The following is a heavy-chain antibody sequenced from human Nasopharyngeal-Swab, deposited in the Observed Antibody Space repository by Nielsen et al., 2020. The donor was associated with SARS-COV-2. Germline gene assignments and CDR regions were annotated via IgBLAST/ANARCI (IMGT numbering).Heavy chain of an antibody. J-gene: IGHJ4*02. V-gene: IGHV3-9*01. D-gene: IGHD3-10*01. CDR2: ISWNSGSI. CDR1: GFTFDDYA. Sequence: SLKISCAASGFTFDDYAMHWVRQAPGKGLEWVSGISWNSGSIDYADSVKGRFTISRDNAKNSLYLQMNSLRAEDTALYYCAKVGANFDYWGQGTLVTVSS. CDR3: AKVGANFDY.